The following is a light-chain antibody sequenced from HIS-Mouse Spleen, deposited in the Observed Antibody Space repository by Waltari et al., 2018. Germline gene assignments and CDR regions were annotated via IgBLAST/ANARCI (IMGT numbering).Light chain of an antibody. J-gene: IGLJ1*01. CDR2: EVS. CDR3: SSYTSSSTF. V-gene: IGLV2-14*01. Sequence: QSALTQPASVSGSPGQSITLSCTGTSRDVGGYNFVPWYQQHPGKAPKLMIYEVSNRPSGVSNRFSGSKSGNTASLTISGLQAEDEADYYCSSYTSSSTFFGTGTKVTVL. CDR1: SRDVGGYNF.